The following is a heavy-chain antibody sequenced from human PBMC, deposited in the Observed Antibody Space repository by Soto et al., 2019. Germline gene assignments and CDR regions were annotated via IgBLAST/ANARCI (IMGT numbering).Heavy chain of an antibody. J-gene: IGHJ5*02. V-gene: IGHV4-4*07. CDR1: GGTISGYY. D-gene: IGHD3-3*01. Sequence: GPLSLPCSVSGGTISGYYWTWIRQPAGKGLEWIGRIYSSGNTKYNPSLQSRVTMSLDTSNNQFSLRLTSVTAADTAVYYCARGQRFSDWFDPWGQGTLVTVS. CDR3: ARGQRFSDWFDP. CDR2: IYSSGNT.